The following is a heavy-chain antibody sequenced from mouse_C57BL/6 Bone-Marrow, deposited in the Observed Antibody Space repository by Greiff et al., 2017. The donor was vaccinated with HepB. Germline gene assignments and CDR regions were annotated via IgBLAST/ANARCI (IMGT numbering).Heavy chain of an antibody. J-gene: IGHJ2*01. CDR3: TGYYRFDY. Sequence: EVMLVESGGGLVQPGGSMKLSCVASGFTFSNYWMNWVRQSPEKGLEWVAQIRLKSDNYATHYAVSVKGRFTISRDDSKSSVYLQMHNLRAEDTGIYYCTGYYRFDYWGQGTTLTVSS. CDR1: GFTFSNYW. V-gene: IGHV6-3*01. CDR2: IRLKSDNYAT. D-gene: IGHD2-14*01.